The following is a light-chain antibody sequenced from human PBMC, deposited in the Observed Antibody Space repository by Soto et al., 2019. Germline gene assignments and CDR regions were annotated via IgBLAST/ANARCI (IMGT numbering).Light chain of an antibody. CDR1: RGISDY. Sequence: DIQMTQSPSSLSASVGDRLTITCRASRGISDYVAWYQQKPGTVPKLLIYAASTLRSGVPSRFSGSGSGTDFTLTISNLQPEDVATYYCQKYDSAPLTFGGGTKVEIK. J-gene: IGKJ4*01. CDR3: QKYDSAPLT. V-gene: IGKV1-27*01. CDR2: AAS.